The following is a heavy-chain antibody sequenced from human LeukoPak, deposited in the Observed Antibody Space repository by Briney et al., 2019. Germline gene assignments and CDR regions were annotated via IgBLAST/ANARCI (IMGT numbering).Heavy chain of an antibody. CDR2: ISSSNTYI. CDR1: GFTFSSYS. Sequence: GGTLRLSCAASGFTFSSYSMNWVRQAPGKGLEWVSGISSSNTYIYYADSVKGRFTISRDNAKNSLYLQMNSLRGEDTAVYYCARRPLDYWGQGTLVTVSS. CDR3: ARRPLDY. J-gene: IGHJ4*02. D-gene: IGHD6-25*01. V-gene: IGHV3-21*01.